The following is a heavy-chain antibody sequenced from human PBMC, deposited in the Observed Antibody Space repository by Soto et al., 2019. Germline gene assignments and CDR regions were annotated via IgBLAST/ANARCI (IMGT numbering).Heavy chain of an antibody. CDR3: AKGRKVVPAYYFDY. V-gene: IGHV3-23*01. CDR2: ISGSGGST. D-gene: IGHD2-2*01. CDR1: GFTFSSYA. Sequence: GGSLRLSCAASGFTFSSYAMSWVRQAPWKGLEWVSAISGSGGSTYYADSVKGRFTISRDNSKNTLYLQMNSLRADDTAVYYCAKGRKVVPAYYFDYWGQGTLVTVSS. J-gene: IGHJ4*02.